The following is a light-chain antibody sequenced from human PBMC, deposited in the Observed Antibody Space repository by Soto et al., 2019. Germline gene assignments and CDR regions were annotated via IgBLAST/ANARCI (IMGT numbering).Light chain of an antibody. Sequence: DIQMTQSPSSLSASVGDRVTITCRASQGISTYLAWYQQKPGKVPKLLIYAASTLQSGVPSRFSGSGSGTDFTLTISSLQPEDVATYYCQKYNSAPHIFGGGTKVEIK. CDR2: AAS. J-gene: IGKJ4*01. CDR3: QKYNSAPHI. CDR1: QGISTY. V-gene: IGKV1-27*01.